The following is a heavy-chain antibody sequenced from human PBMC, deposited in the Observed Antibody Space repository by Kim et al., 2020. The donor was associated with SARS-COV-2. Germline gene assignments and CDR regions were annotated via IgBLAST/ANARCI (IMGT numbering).Heavy chain of an antibody. D-gene: IGHD3-16*01. CDR1: GFTFSGSA. J-gene: IGHJ6*02. V-gene: IGHV3-73*01. Sequence: GGSLRLSCAASGFTFSGSAMHWVRQASGKGLEWVGRIRSKANSYATAYAASVKGRFTISRDDSKNTAYLQMNSLKTEDTAVYYCTRRGGNMDVWGQGTTVTVSS. CDR2: IRSKANSYAT. CDR3: TRRGGNMDV.